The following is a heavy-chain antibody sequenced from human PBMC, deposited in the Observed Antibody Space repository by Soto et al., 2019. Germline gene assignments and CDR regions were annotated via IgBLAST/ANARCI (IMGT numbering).Heavy chain of an antibody. D-gene: IGHD4-17*01. CDR3: AKGGHGDYGAYYYYYYMDV. J-gene: IGHJ6*03. CDR1: GFTFSNAW. CDR2: IKSKTDGGTT. V-gene: IGHV3-15*07. Sequence: GGSLRLSCAASGFTFSNAWMNWVRQAPGKGLEWVGRIKSKTDGGTTDYAAPVKGRFTISRDNSKNTLYLQMNSLRAEDTAVYYCAKGGHGDYGAYYYYYYMDVWGKGTTVTVSS.